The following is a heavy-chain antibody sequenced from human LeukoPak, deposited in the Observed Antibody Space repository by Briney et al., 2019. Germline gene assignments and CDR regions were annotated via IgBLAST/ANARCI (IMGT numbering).Heavy chain of an antibody. CDR1: GGSISSSSYY. D-gene: IGHD6-19*01. V-gene: IGHV4-39*01. J-gene: IGHJ5*02. CDR3: ARQRADSSGWYPAWFDP. CDR2: MYYSGST. Sequence: SETLSLTCTVSGGSISSSSYYWGWIRQPPGKGLEWIGSMYYSGSTYYNPSLKSRVTISGDTSKNQFSLKLSSVTAADTAVYYCARQRADSSGWYPAWFDPWGQGTLVTVSS.